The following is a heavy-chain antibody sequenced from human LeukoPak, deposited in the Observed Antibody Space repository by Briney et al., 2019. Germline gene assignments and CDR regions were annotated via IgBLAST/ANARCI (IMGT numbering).Heavy chain of an antibody. CDR3: ARDTSSYYYGSGSFDY. V-gene: IGHV3-30*04. CDR1: GFIFSSYA. D-gene: IGHD3-10*01. Sequence: GGSLRLSCAASGFIFSSYAMHWVRQAPGKGLEWVAVLSYDGSNTYYRDSVRGRFTISRDNSKNTLYLQMDSLRAEDTAVYYCARDTSSYYYGSGSFDYWGQGTLVTVS. J-gene: IGHJ4*02. CDR2: LSYDGSNT.